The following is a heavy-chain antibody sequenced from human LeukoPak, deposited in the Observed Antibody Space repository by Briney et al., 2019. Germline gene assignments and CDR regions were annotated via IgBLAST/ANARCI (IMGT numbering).Heavy chain of an antibody. D-gene: IGHD3-3*01. CDR1: GGSISSSSYY. J-gene: IGHJ5*02. CDR2: IYYSGST. V-gene: IGHV4-39*07. CDR3: ARDSLSYITIFGVVINHGWFDP. Sequence: SETLSLTCTVSGGSISSSSYYWGWIRQPPGKGLEWIGSIYYSGSTCYNPSLKSRVTISVDTSKNQFSLKLSSVTAADTAVYYCARDSLSYITIFGVVINHGWFDPWGQGTLVTVSS.